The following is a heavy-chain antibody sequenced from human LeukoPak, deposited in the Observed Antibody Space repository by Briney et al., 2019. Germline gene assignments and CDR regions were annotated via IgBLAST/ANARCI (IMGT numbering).Heavy chain of an antibody. CDR3: ARGRKIVVVMGGFFDY. D-gene: IGHD3-22*01. V-gene: IGHV3-7*03. CDR2: IKQDGSEK. J-gene: IGHJ4*02. CDR1: GFIFSSYW. Sequence: SGGSLRLSCAASGFIFSSYWMSWVRQAPGKGLEWVANIKQDGSEKYYVDSVKGRFTISRDNAKNSLYLQMDSLRVEDTAVYYCARGRKIVVVMGGFFDYWGQGTLVTVSS.